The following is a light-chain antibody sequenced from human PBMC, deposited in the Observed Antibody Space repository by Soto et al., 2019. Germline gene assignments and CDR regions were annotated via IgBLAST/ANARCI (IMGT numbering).Light chain of an antibody. V-gene: IGKV2-28*01. J-gene: IGKJ4*01. CDR1: QSLLHSNGYHY. Sequence: DIVMTQSPLSLPVTPGEPASISCRSSQSLLHSNGYHYLDWFLQKPGQSPQLPISLASTRSSGVPDRFSGSGSGTDFTLKISRVEAEDVGAYYCMQDLQTPRTFGGGTKVEIK. CDR3: MQDLQTPRT. CDR2: LAS.